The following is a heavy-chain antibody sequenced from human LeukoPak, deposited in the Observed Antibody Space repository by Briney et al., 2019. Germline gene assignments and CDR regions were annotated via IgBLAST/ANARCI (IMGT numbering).Heavy chain of an antibody. CDR2: ISGSGGST. D-gene: IGHD2-2*01. Sequence: GGSLRLSCAASGFTFSSYAMSWVRQAPGKGLEWVSAISGSGGSTYYADSVEGRFTISRDNSKNTLYLQMNSLRAADTAVFYCAKPIVVVPAADYYFDYWGQGTLVTVSS. CDR3: AKPIVVVPAADYYFDY. V-gene: IGHV3-23*01. CDR1: GFTFSSYA. J-gene: IGHJ4*02.